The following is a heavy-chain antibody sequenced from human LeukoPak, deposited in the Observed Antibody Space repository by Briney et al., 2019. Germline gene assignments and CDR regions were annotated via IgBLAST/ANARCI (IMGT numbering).Heavy chain of an antibody. Sequence: SGTLSLTCTVSGGSISSYYWSWIRQPPGKGLEWIGYIYYSGSTNYNPSLKSRVTISVDTSKTQFSLKLSSVTAADTAVYYCAREGYSSGWYAYWGQGTLVTVSS. J-gene: IGHJ4*02. CDR2: IYYSGST. V-gene: IGHV4-59*01. CDR1: GGSISSYY. CDR3: AREGYSSGWYAY. D-gene: IGHD6-19*01.